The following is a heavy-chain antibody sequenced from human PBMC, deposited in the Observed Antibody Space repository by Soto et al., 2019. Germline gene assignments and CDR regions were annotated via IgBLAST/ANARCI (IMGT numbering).Heavy chain of an antibody. Sequence: SETLSLTCIVSGGSISRSNCYWAWIRQPPGKGLEWIGTLYYRGSTNYNPSLKSRVTIAVDTSENQFSLKLSSVTAADTAMYYCAHSTGFYPDYWGQGTLVTVS. CDR3: AHSTGFYPDY. J-gene: IGHJ4*02. CDR1: GGSISRSNCY. CDR2: LYYRGST. V-gene: IGHV4-39*01. D-gene: IGHD3-22*01.